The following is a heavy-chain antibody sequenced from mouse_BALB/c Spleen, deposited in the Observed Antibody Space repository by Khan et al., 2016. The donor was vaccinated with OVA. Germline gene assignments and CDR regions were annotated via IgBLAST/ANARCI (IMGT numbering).Heavy chain of an antibody. CDR3: SIEVGYLYAMDY. CDR1: GYTFTNYG. CDR2: INTYTGEP. Sequence: QVQLKQSGPELKKPGETVKISCKASGYTFTNYGMNWVKQAPGKGLKWMGWINTYTGEPTYADDFKGRFAFSLETSASTAYLQINNLKNEDTATYFCSIEVGYLYAMDYWGQGTSVTVSS. V-gene: IGHV9-3-1*01. J-gene: IGHJ4*01. D-gene: IGHD1-2*01.